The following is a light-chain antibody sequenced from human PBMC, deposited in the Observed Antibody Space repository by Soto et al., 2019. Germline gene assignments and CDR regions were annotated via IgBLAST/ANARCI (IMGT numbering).Light chain of an antibody. J-gene: IGKJ4*01. CDR2: DAS. V-gene: IGKV1-33*01. CDR3: QQYAKLPLT. CDR1: QDISNY. Sequence: ASLSASVGDRVTITCQASQDISNYLNWYQQKPGKAPKLLIYDASNLETGVPSRFSGSGSGTDFTFTISSLQPEDSATDYCQQYAKLPLTFAGGTKVDIK.